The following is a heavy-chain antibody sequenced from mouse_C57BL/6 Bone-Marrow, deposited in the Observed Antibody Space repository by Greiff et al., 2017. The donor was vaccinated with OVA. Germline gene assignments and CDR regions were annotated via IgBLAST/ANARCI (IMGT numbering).Heavy chain of an antibody. Sequence: QVQLQQSGAELVRPGASVTLSCKASGYTFTDYEMHWVKQTPVHGLEWIGAIDPETGGTAYNQKFKGKAILTADKSSSTAYMELRSLTSEDSAVYYSTSYGLWLRRRVYFAIEYWGQGASVTVSS. V-gene: IGHV1-15*01. CDR3: TSYGLWLRRRVYFAIEY. J-gene: IGHJ4*01. CDR1: GYTFTDYE. D-gene: IGHD2-2*01. CDR2: IDPETGGT.